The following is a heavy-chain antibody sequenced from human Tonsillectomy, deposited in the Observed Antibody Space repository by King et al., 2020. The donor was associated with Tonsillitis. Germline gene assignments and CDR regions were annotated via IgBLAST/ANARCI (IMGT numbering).Heavy chain of an antibody. CDR3: ARGVNDYVWGSYRYDY. D-gene: IGHD3-16*02. Sequence: HVQLQESGPGLVKPSETLSLTCTVSGGSISSYYWSWIRQPPGKGLEWGGYIYHSGSTSYNPSLKSRVTISVDTSKKQFSLKLSSVSAADTAVYYCARGVNDYVWGSYRYDYWGQGTLVTVSS. CDR1: GGSISSYY. V-gene: IGHV4-59*01. J-gene: IGHJ4*02. CDR2: IYHSGST.